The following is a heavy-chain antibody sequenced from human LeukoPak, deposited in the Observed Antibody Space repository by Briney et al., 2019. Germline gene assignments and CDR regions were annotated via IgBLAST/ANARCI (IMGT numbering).Heavy chain of an antibody. CDR1: GFTFSSYG. J-gene: IGHJ3*02. CDR3: AKGGYDGSGYYVPEAFDI. D-gene: IGHD3-22*01. CDR2: ISGSGGST. V-gene: IGHV3-23*01. Sequence: GGSLRLSCAASGFTFSSYGMSWVRQAPGKGLEWVSAISGSGGSTYYADSVKGRFTISRDNSKNTLYLQMNSLRAEDTAVYYCAKGGYDGSGYYVPEAFDIWGQGTMVTVSS.